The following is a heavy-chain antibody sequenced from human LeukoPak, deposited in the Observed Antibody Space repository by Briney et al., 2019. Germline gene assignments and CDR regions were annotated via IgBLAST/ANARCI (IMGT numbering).Heavy chain of an antibody. V-gene: IGHV4-4*02. CDR3: ASDRGYGDFALDY. J-gene: IGHJ4*02. D-gene: IGHD4-17*01. CDR1: GGSISSSNW. Sequence: SGTLSLTCAVSGGSISSSNWWSWVRQPPGKGLEWIGEIYHSGSTNYNPSLKSRVTISVDTSKNQFSLKLSSVTAADTAVYYCASDRGYGDFALDYWGQGTLVTVSS. CDR2: IYHSGST.